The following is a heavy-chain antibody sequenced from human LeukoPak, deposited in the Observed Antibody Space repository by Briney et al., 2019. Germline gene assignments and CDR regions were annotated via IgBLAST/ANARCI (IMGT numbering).Heavy chain of an antibody. V-gene: IGHV1-3*03. CDR2: INAGNGNT. Sequence: ASVKVPCKASGYTFTSYAMHWVRQAPGQRLEWMGWINAGNGNTKYSQEFQGRVTITRDTSASTAYMELSSLRSEDMAVYYCARGGSYSDYYYMDVWGKGTTVTVSS. CDR1: GYTFTSYA. CDR3: ARGGSYSDYYYMDV. D-gene: IGHD1-26*01. J-gene: IGHJ6*03.